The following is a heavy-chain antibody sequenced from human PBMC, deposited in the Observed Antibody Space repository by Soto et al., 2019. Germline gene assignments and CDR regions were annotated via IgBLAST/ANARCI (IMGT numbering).Heavy chain of an antibody. D-gene: IGHD2-15*01. Sequence: QVQLVESGGGVVQPGRSLRLSCAASGFTFSSYAMHWVRQAPGKGLEWVAVISYDGSNKYYADSVKGRFTISRDNSKNTLYLQMNSLRAEDTAVYYCARDLSGGGNCPHYWGQGTLVTVSS. J-gene: IGHJ4*02. CDR2: ISYDGSNK. CDR3: ARDLSGGGNCPHY. CDR1: GFTFSSYA. V-gene: IGHV3-30-3*01.